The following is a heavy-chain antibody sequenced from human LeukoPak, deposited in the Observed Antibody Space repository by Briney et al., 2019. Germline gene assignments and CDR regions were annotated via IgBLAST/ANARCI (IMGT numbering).Heavy chain of an antibody. D-gene: IGHD6-13*01. J-gene: IGHJ4*02. CDR1: GFTVSSNY. V-gene: IGHV3-7*01. Sequence: GGSLRLSCAASGFTVSSNYMSWVRQAPGEGLEWVANIRQDGGAKNYVDSVKGRFTISRDNPKKSLYLQMNSLRAEDTAVYYCAPPPIAATGNWGQGTLVTVSS. CDR3: APPPIAATGN. CDR2: IRQDGGAK.